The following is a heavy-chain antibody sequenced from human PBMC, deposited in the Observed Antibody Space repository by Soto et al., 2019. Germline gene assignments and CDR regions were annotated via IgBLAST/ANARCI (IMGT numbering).Heavy chain of an antibody. Sequence: QVQLVQSGAEVKKPGSSVKVSCKASGGTFSSYAISWVRQAPGQGLEWMGGIIPIFGTANYAQKFQGRVTITADESTSTAYMELSSLRSEATAVYYCARDLDPELERRSYSYYYGMDVWGQGTTVTVSS. J-gene: IGHJ6*02. CDR1: GGTFSSYA. D-gene: IGHD1-1*01. CDR3: ARDLDPELERRSYSYYYGMDV. V-gene: IGHV1-69*01. CDR2: IIPIFGTA.